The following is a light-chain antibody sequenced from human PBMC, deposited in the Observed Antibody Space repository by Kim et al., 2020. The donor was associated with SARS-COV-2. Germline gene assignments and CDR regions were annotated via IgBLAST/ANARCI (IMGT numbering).Light chain of an antibody. CDR1: QNVDNF. J-gene: IGKJ5*01. Sequence: TPGERATLSCRASQNVDNFLVWFQQKPGQAPRLLIYGASKRAAGIPARFSGSGTGTDFTLTISSLEPEDFAVYYCQQRRNWPPLTFGQGTRLEIK. CDR2: GAS. V-gene: IGKV3-11*01. CDR3: QQRRNWPPLT.